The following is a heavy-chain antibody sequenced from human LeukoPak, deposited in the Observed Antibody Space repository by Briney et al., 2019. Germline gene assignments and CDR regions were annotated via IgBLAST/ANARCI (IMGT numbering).Heavy chain of an antibody. Sequence: PGGSLRLSCAASGFTFSNYWMSWVRQAPGKGLEWVANIKQDGSEKYYVDSVKGRFTISRDNAKNSLYVQMNSLRAEDTAVYYCARSSLYSSSWDFDYWGQGTLVTVSS. CDR2: IKQDGSEK. V-gene: IGHV3-7*01. J-gene: IGHJ4*02. D-gene: IGHD6-13*01. CDR3: ARSSLYSSSWDFDY. CDR1: GFTFSNYW.